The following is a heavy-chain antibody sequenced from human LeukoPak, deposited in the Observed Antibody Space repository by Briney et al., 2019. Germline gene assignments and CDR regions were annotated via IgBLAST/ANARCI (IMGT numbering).Heavy chain of an antibody. V-gene: IGHV3-7*01. CDR2: MNVDGTER. Sequence: GGSLRLSCATSGFTLSDYLMSWVRQAPGKGLEWVANMNVDGTERNYADSVKGRFTISRDNAKNSLYLQMNSLRAEDTAVYYCARQTGGYVDYWGQGTLVTVSS. CDR3: ARQTGGYVDY. CDR1: GFTLSDYL. J-gene: IGHJ4*02. D-gene: IGHD2-15*01.